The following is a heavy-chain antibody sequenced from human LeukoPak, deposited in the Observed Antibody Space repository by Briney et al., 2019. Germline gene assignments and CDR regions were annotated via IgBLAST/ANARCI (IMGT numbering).Heavy chain of an antibody. V-gene: IGHV3-9*01. D-gene: IGHD2-15*01. CDR2: ISWNSGSI. J-gene: IGHJ6*02. Sequence: GGSLRLSCAASGFIFDDYAMHWVRQAPGKGLEWVSAISWNSGSIGYADSVKGRFTISRDNAKNSLYLQMNSLRAEDTALYYCVKDIGGGGGISGLYYYYGMDVWGQGTTVTVSS. CDR1: GFIFDDYA. CDR3: VKDIGGGGGISGLYYYYGMDV.